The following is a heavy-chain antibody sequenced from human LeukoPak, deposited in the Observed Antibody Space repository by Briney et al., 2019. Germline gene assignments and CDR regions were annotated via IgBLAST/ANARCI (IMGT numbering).Heavy chain of an antibody. Sequence: PSETLSLTCTVSGGSISSYYWSWIRQPAGKGLEWIWRIYTSGSTNYNPSLKSRVTMSVDTSKNQFPLKLSSVTAADTAVYYCARENAYGSGSYYNGDSWFDPWGQGTLVTVSS. CDR3: ARENAYGSGSYYNGDSWFDP. CDR1: GGSISSYY. J-gene: IGHJ5*02. CDR2: IYTSGST. V-gene: IGHV4-4*07. D-gene: IGHD3-10*01.